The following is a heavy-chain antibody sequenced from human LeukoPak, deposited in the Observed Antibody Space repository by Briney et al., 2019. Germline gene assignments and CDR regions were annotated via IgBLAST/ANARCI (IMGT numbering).Heavy chain of an antibody. CDR3: ARGRSSNWFDP. D-gene: IGHD1-26*01. CDR1: GYTFTGYF. J-gene: IGHJ5*02. CDR2: INPNTGGT. Sequence: ASVKVSCKASGYTFTGYFVHWVRQAPGQGLQWMGWINPNTGGTNYAQKFQGRVTMTRDTSISTAYMELSRLRSDDTAVYYCARGRSSNWFDPWGQGTLVTVSS. V-gene: IGHV1-2*02.